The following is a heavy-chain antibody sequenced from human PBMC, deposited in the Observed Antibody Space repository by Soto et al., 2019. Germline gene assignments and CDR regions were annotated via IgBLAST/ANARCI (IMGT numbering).Heavy chain of an antibody. CDR3: VKGIHFLGIWYFDL. CDR2: ISYDGSDT. V-gene: IGHV3-30*18. D-gene: IGHD3-16*01. J-gene: IGHJ2*01. Sequence: EQLAESGGGVVQSGRSLRLSCEASGFTFSRFGMHWVRQAPGKGLEWVAVISYDGSDTYFADSVKGRFTISRDNSKNTVYLQMNSLRVEDTAVYYFVKGIHFLGIWYFDLWGRGSLVSVSS. CDR1: GFTFSRFG.